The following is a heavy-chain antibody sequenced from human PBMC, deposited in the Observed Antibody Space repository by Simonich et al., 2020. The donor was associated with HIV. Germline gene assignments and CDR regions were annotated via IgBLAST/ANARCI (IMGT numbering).Heavy chain of an antibody. J-gene: IGHJ3*02. CDR1: GFSFDDYA. CDR2: ISWNINNT. CDR3: AALLGRAFDI. V-gene: IGHV3-9*01. Sequence: EVQLVESGGGLVQPGRSLRLSCAASGFSFDDYAMHWVRQVPGKCLEWVSGISWNINNTGYADSVKGRFTISRDNAKNSLYLQMKSLRTEDTALYFCAALLGRAFDIWGQGTRVTVSS. D-gene: IGHD3-10*01.